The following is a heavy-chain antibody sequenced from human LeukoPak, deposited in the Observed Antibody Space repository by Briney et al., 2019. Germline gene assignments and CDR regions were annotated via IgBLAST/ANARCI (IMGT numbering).Heavy chain of an antibody. CDR3: ARRSIAVAGFDY. V-gene: IGHV4-34*01. D-gene: IGHD6-19*01. CDR1: GGSFSGYY. Sequence: SETLSLTCAVYGGSFSGYYWSWIRQPPGKGLEWIGEINHSGSTNYNPSPKSRVTISVDTSKNQFSLKLSSVTAADTAVYYCARRSIAVAGFDYWGQGTLVTVSS. CDR2: INHSGST. J-gene: IGHJ4*02.